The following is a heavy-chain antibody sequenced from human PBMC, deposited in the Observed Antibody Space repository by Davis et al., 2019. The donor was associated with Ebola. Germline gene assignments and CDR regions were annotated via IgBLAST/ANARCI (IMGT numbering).Heavy chain of an antibody. Sequence: GGSLRLSCAASGFTFDDFAMHWVRQSPGKGLEWVSGISWNSGSIGYADSVKGRFTISRDNAKNSLYLQMNSLRAEDTALYYCAKDIYGVPATIDYWGQGTLVTVSS. CDR3: AKDIYGVPATIDY. CDR2: ISWNSGSI. J-gene: IGHJ4*02. V-gene: IGHV3-9*01. CDR1: GFTFDDFA. D-gene: IGHD2-2*01.